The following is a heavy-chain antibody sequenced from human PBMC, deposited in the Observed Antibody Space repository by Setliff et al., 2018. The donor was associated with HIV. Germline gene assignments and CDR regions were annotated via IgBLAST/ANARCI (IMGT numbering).Heavy chain of an antibody. J-gene: IGHJ3*02. CDR2: IKSERDGGTT. CDR1: GFTFNVAW. V-gene: IGHV3-15*07. Sequence: GSLRLSCAASGFTFNVAWMNWVRQAPGKGLEWVGRIKSERDGGTTDYAAPVKGRFTISTDDSKNTLYLEMNSLKTEDTAMYYCTTLVGANPYHDAFDIWGHGTMVTVSS. D-gene: IGHD1-26*01. CDR3: TTLVGANPYHDAFDI.